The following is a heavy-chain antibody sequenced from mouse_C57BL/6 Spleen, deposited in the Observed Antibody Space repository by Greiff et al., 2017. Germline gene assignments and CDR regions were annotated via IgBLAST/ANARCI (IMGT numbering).Heavy chain of an antibody. J-gene: IGHJ4*01. CDR1: GYTFTSYW. CDR2: IDPSDSET. CDR3: ARHYGSSYRYAMDY. V-gene: IGHV1-52*01. D-gene: IGHD1-1*01. Sequence: VQLQQPGAELVRPGSSVKLSCKASGYTFTSYWMHWVKQRPIQGLEWIGNIDPSDSETHYNQKFKDKATLTVDKSSSTAYMQLSSLTSEDSAVYYCARHYGSSYRYAMDYWGQGTSVTVSS.